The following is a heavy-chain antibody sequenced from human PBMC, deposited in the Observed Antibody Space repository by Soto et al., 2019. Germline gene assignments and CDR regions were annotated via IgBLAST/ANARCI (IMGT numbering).Heavy chain of an antibody. Sequence: QVQLVQSGAEVKKPGASVKVSCKASGYTFTSYAMHWVRQAPGQRLEWMGWINAGNGNTKYSQKFQGRVTITRDTSASKAYMELSSLRSEDTAVYYCARVDDYGDYRDAFDIWGQGTMVTVSS. CDR2: INAGNGNT. V-gene: IGHV1-3*01. CDR3: ARVDDYGDYRDAFDI. J-gene: IGHJ3*02. CDR1: GYTFTSYA. D-gene: IGHD4-17*01.